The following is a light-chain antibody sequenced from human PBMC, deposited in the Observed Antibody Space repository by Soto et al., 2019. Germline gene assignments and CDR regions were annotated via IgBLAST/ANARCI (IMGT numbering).Light chain of an antibody. CDR1: QGISSA. CDR2: DAS. CDR3: QQFNNYPPT. J-gene: IGKJ5*01. Sequence: AIQLTQSPSSLSASVGDRVTITCRASQGISSALVWYQQKPGKAPKLLIYDASSLESGVPSRFSGSGSGTDFTLTISSLQPEDFATYYCQQFNNYPPTFGQGTRLEIK. V-gene: IGKV1D-13*01.